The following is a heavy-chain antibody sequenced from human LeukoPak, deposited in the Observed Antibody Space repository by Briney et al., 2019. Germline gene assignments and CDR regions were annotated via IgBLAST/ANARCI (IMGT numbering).Heavy chain of an antibody. CDR2: TYYKSKWYN. D-gene: IGHD5-12*01. CDR1: GDSVSTNSAA. J-gene: IGHJ4*02. Sequence: SQTLSLTCAIAGDSVSTNSAAWNWIRLSPSRGLEWLGRTYYKSKWYNNYAVSVKSRITINPDTSKNQFSLHLNSVTPEDTAVYYCARGDIALDYWGQGAPVTVSS. CDR3: ARGDIALDY. V-gene: IGHV6-1*01.